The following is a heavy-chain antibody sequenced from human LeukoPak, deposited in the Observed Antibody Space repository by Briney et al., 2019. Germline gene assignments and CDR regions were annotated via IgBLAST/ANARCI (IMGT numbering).Heavy chain of an antibody. J-gene: IGHJ3*02. CDR1: GFTFSSYG. D-gene: IGHD5-18*01. CDR3: AKAAGGYSYDGDAFDI. CDR2: ISYDGSNK. Sequence: GGSLRLSCAASGFTFSSYGMHWVRQAPGKGLEWVAVISYDGSNKYYADSVKGRFTISRDNSKNTLYLQMNSLRAEDTAVYYCAKAAGGYSYDGDAFDIWGQGTMVTVSS. V-gene: IGHV3-30*18.